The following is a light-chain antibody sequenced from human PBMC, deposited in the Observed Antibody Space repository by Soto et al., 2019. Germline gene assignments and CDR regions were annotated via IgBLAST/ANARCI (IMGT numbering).Light chain of an antibody. CDR1: QSVTNSY. CDR3: QQYNKWPLT. J-gene: IGKJ4*01. Sequence: EIVMTQSPVTLSVSPGERATLSCRASQSVTNSYLAWYQQKPGQAPRLLIFGASTRAAGIPARFSGSGSGTEFTLTISSLQSEDFAVYYCQQYNKWPLTFGGGTKVDIK. CDR2: GAS. V-gene: IGKV3-15*01.